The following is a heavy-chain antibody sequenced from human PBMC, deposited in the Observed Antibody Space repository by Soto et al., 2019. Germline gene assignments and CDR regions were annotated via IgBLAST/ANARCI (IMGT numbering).Heavy chain of an antibody. CDR1: GGSISSGGYY. CDR3: ARGPYYYDSSGYSWFDP. J-gene: IGHJ5*02. V-gene: IGHV4-31*03. Sequence: SETLSLTCTVSGGSISSGGYYWSWIRQHPGKGLEWIGYIYYSGSTYYNPSLKSRVTISVDTSKNQFSLKLSSVTAADTAVYYCARGPYYYDSSGYSWFDPWGQGTLVTVSS. D-gene: IGHD3-22*01. CDR2: IYYSGST.